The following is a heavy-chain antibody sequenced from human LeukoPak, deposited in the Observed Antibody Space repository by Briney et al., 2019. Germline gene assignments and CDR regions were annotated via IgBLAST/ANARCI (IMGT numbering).Heavy chain of an antibody. V-gene: IGHV3-74*01. J-gene: IGHJ4*02. Sequence: GRSLRLSCAASGFTFSSYAMHWVRQAPGKGLVWVSRINSDGSSTSYADSMKGRFTISRDNAKNTLYLQMNSLRAEDTAVYYCARALRGLYYFDYWGQGTLVTVSS. CDR2: INSDGSST. CDR1: GFTFSSYA. D-gene: IGHD3-16*01. CDR3: ARALRGLYYFDY.